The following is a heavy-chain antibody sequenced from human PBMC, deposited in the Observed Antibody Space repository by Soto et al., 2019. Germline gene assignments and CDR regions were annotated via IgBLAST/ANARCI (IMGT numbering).Heavy chain of an antibody. CDR1: GFTFSSYG. D-gene: IGHD3-10*01. CDR2: IWYDGSNK. V-gene: IGHV3-33*01. CDR3: ASESVHNFITMVRGVLPNYYYYDGMDV. Sequence: QVQLVESGGGVVQPGRSLRLSCAASGFTFSSYGMHWVRQAPGKGLEWVAVIWYDGSNKYYADSVKGRFTISRDNSKNTLYLQMNSLRSEDTAVSYCASESVHNFITMVRGVLPNYYYYDGMDVWGQGATVTVSS. J-gene: IGHJ6*02.